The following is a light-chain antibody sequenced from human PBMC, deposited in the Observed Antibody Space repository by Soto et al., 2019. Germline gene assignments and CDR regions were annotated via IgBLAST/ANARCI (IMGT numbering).Light chain of an antibody. CDR3: GAWDGGLSAFV. V-gene: IGLV1-51*01. CDR1: SSNIGNSF. CDR2: DNN. Sequence: QSALTQPPSVSAAPGRTVTISCSGSSSNIGNSFVSWYQQLPGTAPRLLIYDNNERPSGIPDRFSGSKSGTSATLGITGLQTGDEADYYCGAWDGGLSAFVFGTGTKV. J-gene: IGLJ1*01.